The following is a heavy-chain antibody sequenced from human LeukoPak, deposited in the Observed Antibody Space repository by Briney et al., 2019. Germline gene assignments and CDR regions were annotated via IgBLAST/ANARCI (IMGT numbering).Heavy chain of an antibody. D-gene: IGHD6-13*01. CDR2: ISSSGST. CDR1: GGSISSNSYY. Sequence: SETLSLTCTVSGGSISSNSYYWSWIRQPAGKGLEWIGRISSSGSTNHNPSLKSRVTISVDTSKSQFSLKLSSVTAADTAVYYCARKSSSWYLNFDYWGQGTLVTVSS. CDR3: ARKSSSWYLNFDY. J-gene: IGHJ4*02. V-gene: IGHV4-61*02.